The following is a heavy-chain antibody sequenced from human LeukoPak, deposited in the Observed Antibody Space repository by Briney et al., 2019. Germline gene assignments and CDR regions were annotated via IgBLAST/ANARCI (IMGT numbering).Heavy chain of an antibody. J-gene: IGHJ1*01. V-gene: IGHV4-61*01. Sequence: SETLSLTCTVSGGSSSSSSYYWSWIRQPPGKGLEWIGYIYYSGSTNYNPSLKSRVTISVDTSKNQFSLKLSSVTAADTAVYYCARDSYYDSSGYSHWGQGTLVTVSS. CDR3: ARDSYYDSSGYSH. CDR1: GGSSSSSSYY. D-gene: IGHD3-22*01. CDR2: IYYSGST.